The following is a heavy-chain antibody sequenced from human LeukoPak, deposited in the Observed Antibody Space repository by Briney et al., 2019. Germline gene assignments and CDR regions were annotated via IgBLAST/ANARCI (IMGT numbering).Heavy chain of an antibody. CDR1: GFTFSDYY. J-gene: IGHJ4*02. V-gene: IGHV3-11*03. D-gene: IGHD2-15*01. CDR3: ASSSQGYCGGGSCPDF. CDR2: ISSSSSYT. Sequence: GGSLRLSCAASGFTFSDYYMSWIRQAPGKGLEWVSYISSSSSYTNYADSVKGRFTISRDNAKNSLYLQMNSLRAEDTAVYYCASSSQGYCGGGSCPDFWGRGTLVTVSS.